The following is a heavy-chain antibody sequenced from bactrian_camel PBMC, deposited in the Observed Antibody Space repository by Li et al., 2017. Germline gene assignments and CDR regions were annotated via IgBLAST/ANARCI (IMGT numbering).Heavy chain of an antibody. D-gene: IGHD1*01. CDR1: GNTYNIYN. CDR2: LYTGGGGT. J-gene: IGHJ4*01. Sequence: QLVESGGGLVQPGGSLRLSCVASGNTYNIYNRRVCMGWFRQVPGKEREETAALYTGGGGTYVADSVKGRFTISQDNAKTTVHLQMSSLNLKTPPCTAVRHTLFVISGSPWSHITWPRGPRSPSP. V-gene: IGHV3S40*01. CDR3: RHTLFVISGSPWSHIT.